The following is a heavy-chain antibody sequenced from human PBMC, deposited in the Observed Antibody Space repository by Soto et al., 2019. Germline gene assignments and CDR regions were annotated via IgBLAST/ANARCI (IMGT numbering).Heavy chain of an antibody. CDR2: IKPDGSEK. CDR1: GVVFSDYW. J-gene: IGHJ4*02. V-gene: IGHV3-7*04. D-gene: IGHD5-12*01. Sequence: WGSVRLSCAASGVVFSDYWMNWIRQAPGKGLEWVANIKPDGSEKYYVDSVKGRFTISRDNAKNSLYLQMNRLRVEDAAVYYCTRSGPGSDHWGQGTLVTVSS. CDR3: TRSGPGSDH.